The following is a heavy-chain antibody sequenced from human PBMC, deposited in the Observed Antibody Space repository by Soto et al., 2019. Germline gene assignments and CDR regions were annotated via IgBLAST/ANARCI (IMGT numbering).Heavy chain of an antibody. D-gene: IGHD2-21*02. Sequence: QVQLMQSGAEAKKPGASVKVSCKASGDTFTDYYIHWVRQAPGQGLEWMGTVNPSGGHTTYAQHFLGRVTITRDTSTSTLYMELTSLTSDDTAIYYCARGGHVVVVTAALDYWGQGTLVTVSS. CDR3: ARGGHVVVVTAALDY. CDR1: GDTFTDYY. CDR2: VNPSGGHT. J-gene: IGHJ4*02. V-gene: IGHV1-46*01.